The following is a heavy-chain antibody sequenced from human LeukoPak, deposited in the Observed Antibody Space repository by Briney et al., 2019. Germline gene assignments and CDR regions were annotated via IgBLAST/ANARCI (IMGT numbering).Heavy chain of an antibody. D-gene: IGHD3-3*01. J-gene: IGHJ4*02. CDR2: ISGYNGKT. CDR3: ARVRGDFWSGYYRGPLDY. V-gene: IGHV1-18*01. Sequence: ASVKVSCKASGYTFTNYGVSWVRQAPGQGLEWMGWISGYNGKTNYAQKLQGRVTMTTDTSTSTVYMELRSLRSDDTAVYYCARVRGDFWSGYYRGPLDYWGQGTLVTVSS. CDR1: GYTFTNYG.